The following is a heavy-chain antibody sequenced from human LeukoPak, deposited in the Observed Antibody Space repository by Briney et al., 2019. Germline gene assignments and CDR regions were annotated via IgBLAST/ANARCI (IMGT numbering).Heavy chain of an antibody. Sequence: GGSLRLSCTASGFTFGDYAMSWFRQAPGKGLEWVAVISYDGSNKYYADSVKGRFTISRDNSKNTLYLQMNSLRAEDTAEYYCASALSDIVVVPAAVDYWGQGTLVTVSS. V-gene: IGHV3-30-3*01. D-gene: IGHD2-2*01. CDR1: GFTFGDYA. CDR3: ASALSDIVVVPAAVDY. J-gene: IGHJ4*02. CDR2: ISYDGSNK.